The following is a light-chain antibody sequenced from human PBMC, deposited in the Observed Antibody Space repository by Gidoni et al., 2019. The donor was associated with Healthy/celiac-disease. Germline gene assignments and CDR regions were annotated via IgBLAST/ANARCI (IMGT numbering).Light chain of an antibody. CDR3: QQYNSYTWT. CDR2: DAS. Sequence: DIQMTQSPFTLSASVGDRVTITCRASQSISSWLAWYQQKPGKAPKLLIYDASSFESGVPSRFSGSGSGTEFTLTISSLQPDDFATYYCQQYNSYTWTFGQGTKVEIK. CDR1: QSISSW. J-gene: IGKJ1*01. V-gene: IGKV1-5*01.